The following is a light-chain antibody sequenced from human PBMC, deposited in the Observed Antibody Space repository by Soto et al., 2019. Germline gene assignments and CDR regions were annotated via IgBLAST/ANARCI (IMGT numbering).Light chain of an antibody. J-gene: IGKJ5*01. CDR3: QHADSLPLIT. CDR1: QDISTW. CDR2: AAS. Sequence: DIQMTQSPSSVSASVGDRVSISCRVSQDISTWLAWYQQKPGRAPKLLIYAASSLQSGVPSRFSGSGSGTDFTLTISNLQPEDFATYYCQHADSLPLITFGQGTRLEIK. V-gene: IGKV1-12*01.